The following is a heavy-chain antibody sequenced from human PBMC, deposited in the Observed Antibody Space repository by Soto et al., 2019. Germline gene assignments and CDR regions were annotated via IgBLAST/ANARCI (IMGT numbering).Heavy chain of an antibody. Sequence: PWGSLRLSCAASGFTFSSYDMHWVRQATGKGLEWVSAIGTAGDTYYPGSVKGRFTISRENAKNSLYLQMNSLRAGDTAVYYCARDIFNWNDEGGYYYGMDVWGQGTTVTVSS. CDR1: GFTFSSYD. CDR2: IGTAGDT. CDR3: ARDIFNWNDEGGYYYGMDV. V-gene: IGHV3-13*01. J-gene: IGHJ6*02. D-gene: IGHD1-1*01.